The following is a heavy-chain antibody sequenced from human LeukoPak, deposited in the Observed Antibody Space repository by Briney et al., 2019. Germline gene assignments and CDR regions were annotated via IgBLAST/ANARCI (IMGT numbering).Heavy chain of an antibody. CDR2: IYTSGST. J-gene: IGHJ4*02. D-gene: IGHD3-22*01. V-gene: IGHV4-61*02. CDR3: ARDHEYDSSGYYSDY. Sequence: KTSQTLSLTCTVSGGSISSGSYYWSWIRQPAGKGLEWIGRIYTSGSTNYNPSLKSRVTTSVDTSKNQFSLKLSSVTAADTAVYYCARDHEYDSSGYYSDYWGQGTLVTVSS. CDR1: GGSISSGSYY.